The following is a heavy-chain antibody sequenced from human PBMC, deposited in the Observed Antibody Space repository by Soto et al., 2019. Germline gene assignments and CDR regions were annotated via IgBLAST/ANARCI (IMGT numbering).Heavy chain of an antibody. D-gene: IGHD2-15*01. Sequence: PGGSLRLSCAASGFTFDDYGMSWVRQAPGKGLEWVSGINWNGGSTGYADSVKGRFTISRDNAKNSLYLQMNSLRAEDTALYHCARGGYCSGRSCYTKLDDWGEAPLVTVPP. CDR1: GFTFDDYG. V-gene: IGHV3-20*01. CDR2: INWNGGST. J-gene: IGHJ4*02. CDR3: ARGGYCSGRSCYTKLDD.